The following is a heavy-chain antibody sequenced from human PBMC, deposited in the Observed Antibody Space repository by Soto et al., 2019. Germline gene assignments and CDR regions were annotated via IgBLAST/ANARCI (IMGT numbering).Heavy chain of an antibody. CDR1: GFTFSDHY. V-gene: IGHV3-72*01. CDR2: TRNKANSYTT. CDR3: ARGDSSSWYADYYYGMDV. Sequence: EVQLVESGGGLVQPGGSLRLSCAASGFTFSDHYMDWVRQAPGKGLEWVGRTRNKANSYTTEYAASVKGRFTISRDDSKNSLYLQMNSLKTEDTAVYYCARGDSSSWYADYYYGMDVW. J-gene: IGHJ6*01. D-gene: IGHD6-13*01.